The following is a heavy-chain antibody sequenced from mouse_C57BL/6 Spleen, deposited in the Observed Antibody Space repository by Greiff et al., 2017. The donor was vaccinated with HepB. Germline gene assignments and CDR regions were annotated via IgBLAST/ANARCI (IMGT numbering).Heavy chain of an antibody. V-gene: IGHV1-26*01. CDR2: INPNNGGT. J-gene: IGHJ1*03. CDR1: GYTFTDYY. D-gene: IGHD2-4*01. CDR3: ARGGLRRNWYFDV. Sequence: VQLQQSGPELVKPGASVKISCKASGYTFTDYYMNWVKQSHGKSLEWIGDINPNNGGTSYNQKFKGKATLTVDKSSSTAYMALRSLTSEDSAVYYCARGGLRRNWYFDVWGTGTTVTVSS.